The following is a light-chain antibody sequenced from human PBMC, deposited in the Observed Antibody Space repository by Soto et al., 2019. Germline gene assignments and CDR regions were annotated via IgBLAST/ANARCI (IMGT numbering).Light chain of an antibody. J-gene: IGKJ4*01. CDR1: QDISNY. V-gene: IGKV1-33*01. CDR3: QQYDNLLLT. Sequence: DIQMTQSPSSLSASVGDRVTITCQASQDISNYLNWYQQKPGKAPKLLIYDASNLETGVPSRFSGGGSGTDFTFPISSLQPEDIATYYCQQYDNLLLTFGGGTKVEIK. CDR2: DAS.